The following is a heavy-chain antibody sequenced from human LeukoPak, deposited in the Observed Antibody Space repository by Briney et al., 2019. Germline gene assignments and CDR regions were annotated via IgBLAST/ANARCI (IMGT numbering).Heavy chain of an antibody. J-gene: IGHJ4*02. D-gene: IGHD6-19*01. CDR2: ISYDGSKK. CDR1: GFTFSSYA. V-gene: IGHV3-30-3*01. Sequence: GGSLRPSCAPSGFTFSSYAIDWVRQAPGKGLGWVALISYDGSKKYYAESVKGRFTISRDNSKNTLYLQMNSLRPEDTAVYYCARNNIFGYASGWPLDYRGQGTLVTVSS. CDR3: ARNNIFGYASGWPLDY.